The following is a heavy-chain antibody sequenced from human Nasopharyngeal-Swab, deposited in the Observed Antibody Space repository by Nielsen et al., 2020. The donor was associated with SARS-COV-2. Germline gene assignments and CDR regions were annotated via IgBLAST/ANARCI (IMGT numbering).Heavy chain of an antibody. CDR3: ARDESYYYYYGMDV. J-gene: IGHJ6*02. CDR1: GFTFSSYS. V-gene: IGHV3-21*01. Sequence: ERPMRLSCAASGFTFSSYSMNWVRQAPGKGLEWVSSISSSSSYIYYADSVKGRFTISRDNAKNSLYLQMNSLRAEDTAVYYCARDESYYYYYGMDVWGQGTTVTVSS. CDR2: ISSSSSYI.